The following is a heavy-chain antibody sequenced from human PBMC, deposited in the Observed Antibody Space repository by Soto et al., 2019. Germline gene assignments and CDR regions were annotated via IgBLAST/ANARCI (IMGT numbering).Heavy chain of an antibody. CDR1: GFPFNTYA. D-gene: IGHD2-21*01. Sequence: LRLSCEASGFPFNTYAMTWFRQVPGMGLEWVSTTSNNGNTDFAESVRGRFTVSRDNSKNILYLQMTNLRVEDAAIYFCAKDLRPGLIVPTKSGFDPWGQGTLVTVSS. CDR2: TSNNGNT. CDR3: AKDLRPGLIVPTKSGFDP. J-gene: IGHJ5*02. V-gene: IGHV3-23*01.